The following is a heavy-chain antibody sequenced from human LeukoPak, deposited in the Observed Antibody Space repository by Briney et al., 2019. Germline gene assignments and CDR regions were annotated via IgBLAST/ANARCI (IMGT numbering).Heavy chain of an antibody. CDR2: ISSSSSYI. V-gene: IGHV3-21*01. CDR1: GFTFSSYS. J-gene: IGHJ4*02. Sequence: PGGSLRLSCAAYGFTFSSYSMNWVRQAPGKGLEWVSSISSSSSYIYYADSVKGRFTISRDNAKNSLYLRMNSLRAEDTAVYYCAREDITMVRGVTNDYWGQGTLVTVSS. D-gene: IGHD3-10*01. CDR3: AREDITMVRGVTNDY.